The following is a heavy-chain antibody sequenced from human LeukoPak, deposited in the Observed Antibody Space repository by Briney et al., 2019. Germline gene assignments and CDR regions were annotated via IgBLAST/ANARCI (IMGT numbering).Heavy chain of an antibody. CDR2: IYNSGTT. V-gene: IGHV4-30-2*01. CDR1: GGSISSGGYS. J-gene: IGHJ3*02. D-gene: IGHD5-12*01. Sequence: SETLSLSCAVSGGSISSGGYSWSWVRQPPGERLEWVGYIYNSGTTYYNPSLQSRVTISLDRSKNQLSLKLSSMTAADTAVYYCASGNTGYDRDAFDIWGQGTMVTVSS. CDR3: ASGNTGYDRDAFDI.